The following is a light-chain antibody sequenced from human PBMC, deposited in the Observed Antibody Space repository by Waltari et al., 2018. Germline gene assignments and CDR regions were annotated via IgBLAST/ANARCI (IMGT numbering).Light chain of an antibody. V-gene: IGKV1-33*01. CDR1: QDISDF. CDR2: DAS. CDR3: QQYDGLPWT. J-gene: IGKJ1*01. Sequence: DIQMTQFPSSLSASLRDRVTITCQASQDISDFLNWYQQKPGEAPKLLIFDASISAEGVPSRCRGYGSLTQFTLTIDSLQPEDIATYYCQQYDGLPWTFGQGTKVEV.